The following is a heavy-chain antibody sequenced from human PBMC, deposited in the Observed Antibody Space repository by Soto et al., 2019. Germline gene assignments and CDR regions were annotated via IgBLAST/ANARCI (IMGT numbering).Heavy chain of an antibody. D-gene: IGHD2-2*01. CDR3: ARDSCISTSCYVVRIDY. J-gene: IGHJ4*02. CDR2: ISAYNGNT. V-gene: IGHV1-18*01. CDR1: GYTFTSYG. Sequence: QVQLVPSGAEVKKPGASVKVSCKASGYTFTSYGISWVRQPPGQGLEWLGWISAYNGNTNYAQKLEGRVTMTTDTSTSTAYMELRSLRSDDTAVYYCARDSCISTSCYVVRIDYWGQGTLVTVSS.